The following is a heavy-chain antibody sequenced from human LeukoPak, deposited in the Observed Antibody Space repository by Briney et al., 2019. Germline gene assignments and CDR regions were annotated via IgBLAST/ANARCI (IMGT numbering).Heavy chain of an antibody. Sequence: GGSLRLSCAASGFTFSSYAMSWDRQAPGKGLEWVSAISGSDGTTYYADSVKGRFTISRDNSKYTLSLQMNSLRAEDTAVYYCAKVDNWKYGHHDYWGQGTLVTVSS. J-gene: IGHJ4*02. CDR3: AKVDNWKYGHHDY. D-gene: IGHD1-1*01. V-gene: IGHV3-23*01. CDR2: ISGSDGTT. CDR1: GFTFSSYA.